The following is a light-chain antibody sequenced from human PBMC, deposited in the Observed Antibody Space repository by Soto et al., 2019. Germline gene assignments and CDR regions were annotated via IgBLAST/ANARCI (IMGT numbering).Light chain of an antibody. Sequence: EIVLTQSPGTLSLSPGERATLSCRASQSVTSNSLAWYQQIPGQAPRLLMYSASIRATGVPDRFSGSGSGTDFTLTISRLEPEDFALFYCQQYCDSPCTFGQGTKVEIK. CDR3: QQYCDSPCT. CDR2: SAS. CDR1: QSVTSNS. J-gene: IGKJ1*01. V-gene: IGKV3-20*01.